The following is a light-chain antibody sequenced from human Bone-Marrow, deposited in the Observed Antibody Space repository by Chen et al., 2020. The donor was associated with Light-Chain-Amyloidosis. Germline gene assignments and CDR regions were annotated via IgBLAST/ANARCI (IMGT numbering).Light chain of an antibody. Sequence: DIVLTQSPLSLPVSPGEPASISCRSSQSLLHSNGSNYLDWYLQKPGPSPQLLIYLGSNRASGVPNRFSGNGSGTDITLAISRLEAEDVGVYYCMQALQTPCAFGQGTKVEIK. CDR2: LGS. J-gene: IGKJ1*01. V-gene: IGKV2-28*01. CDR3: MQALQTPCA. CDR1: QSLLHSNGSNY.